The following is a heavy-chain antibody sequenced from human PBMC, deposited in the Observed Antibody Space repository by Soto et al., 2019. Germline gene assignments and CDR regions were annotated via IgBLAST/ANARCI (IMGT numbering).Heavy chain of an antibody. Sequence: WASVKVSCKASGGTFSSYAISWVRQAPGQGLEWMGGIIPIFGTANYAQKFQGRVTITTDESTSTAYMELSSLRSEDTAVYYCARGRDIVLMVYAIRDYYYGMDVWGQGTTVTVSS. CDR1: GGTFSSYA. J-gene: IGHJ6*02. CDR3: ARGRDIVLMVYAIRDYYYGMDV. V-gene: IGHV1-69*05. CDR2: IIPIFGTA. D-gene: IGHD2-8*01.